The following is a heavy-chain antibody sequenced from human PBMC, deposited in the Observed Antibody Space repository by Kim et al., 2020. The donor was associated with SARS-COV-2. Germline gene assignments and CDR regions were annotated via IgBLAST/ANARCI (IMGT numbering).Heavy chain of an antibody. D-gene: IGHD6-13*01. CDR1: GFTFSSYS. CDR2: ISSSSSYI. Sequence: GGSLRLSCAASGFTFSSYSMNWVRQAPGKGLEWVSSISSSSSYIYYADSVKGRFTISRDNAKNSLYLQMNSLRAEDTAVYYCARVGYSSNDDDYWGQGTLVTVSS. J-gene: IGHJ4*02. V-gene: IGHV3-21*01. CDR3: ARVGYSSNDDDY.